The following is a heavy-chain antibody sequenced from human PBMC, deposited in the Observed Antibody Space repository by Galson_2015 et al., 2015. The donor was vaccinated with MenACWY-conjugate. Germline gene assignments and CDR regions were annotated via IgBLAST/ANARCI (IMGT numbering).Heavy chain of an antibody. J-gene: IGHJ5*02. CDR1: GITFSSYA. CDR3: AQGAGSRWFDP. V-gene: IGHV3-23*01. D-gene: IGHD3-10*01. Sequence: SLRPSCAASGITFSSYAMSWVRQAPGKGLEWVSSISTTGGTTYYADSVKGRFTISRDNSKNTLYLQMNSLRAGDTAVYYCAQGAGSRWFDPWGQGTLVIVSS. CDR2: ISTTGGTT.